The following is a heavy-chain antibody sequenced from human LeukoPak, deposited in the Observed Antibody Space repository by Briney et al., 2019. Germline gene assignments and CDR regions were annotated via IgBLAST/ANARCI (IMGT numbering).Heavy chain of an antibody. Sequence: ASVKVSCKASGGTFSSYAISWVRQAPGQGLEWMGGIIPIFGTANYAQKFRGRVTITADESTSTAYMELSSLRSEDTAVYYCARVFGIAAADVGAFDIWGQGTMVTVSS. CDR1: GGTFSSYA. J-gene: IGHJ3*02. V-gene: IGHV1-69*01. D-gene: IGHD6-13*01. CDR3: ARVFGIAAADVGAFDI. CDR2: IIPIFGTA.